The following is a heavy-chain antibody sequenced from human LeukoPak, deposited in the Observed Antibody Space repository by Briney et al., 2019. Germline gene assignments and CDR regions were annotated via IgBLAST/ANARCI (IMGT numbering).Heavy chain of an antibody. CDR2: IHHSGST. CDR3: ARVLRWSASSDN. CDR1: GYSISSGYY. J-gene: IGHJ4*02. D-gene: IGHD4-23*01. Sequence: PSETLSLTCTVSGYSISSGYYWGWIRQPPGKGLEWNGSIHHSGSTYCNPSLKSRVTISVDTSKNQFSLKLISVTAADTAVYYCARVLRWSASSDNWGQGTLVTVSS. V-gene: IGHV4-38-2*02.